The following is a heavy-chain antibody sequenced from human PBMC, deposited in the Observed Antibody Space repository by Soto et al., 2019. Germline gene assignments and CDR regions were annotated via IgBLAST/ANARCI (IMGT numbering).Heavy chain of an antibody. J-gene: IGHJ6*02. CDR3: AKRLGGSYYYYYGMDV. CDR1: GFTFSSYA. D-gene: IGHD1-26*01. CDR2: ISGSGGST. V-gene: IGHV3-23*01. Sequence: GGSLRLSCAASGFTFSSYAMSWVRQAPGKGPEWVSAISGSGGSTYYADSVKGRFTISRDNSKNTLYLQMNSLRAEDTAVYYCAKRLGGSYYYYYGMDVWGQGTTVTVSS.